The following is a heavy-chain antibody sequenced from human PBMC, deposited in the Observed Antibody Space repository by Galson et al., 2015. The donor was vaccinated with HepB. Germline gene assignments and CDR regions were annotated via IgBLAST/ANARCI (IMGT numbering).Heavy chain of an antibody. D-gene: IGHD3-10*01. V-gene: IGHV3-30*01. CDR1: GFIFISYP. CDR3: AREDFFTMVRGVLDH. Sequence: SLRLSCAASGFIFISYPMHWVRQTPRKGLEWLGFISFDGNNQYYADSVEGRFTISRDNSNNTLYLQMDSLRAEDTGVYYCAREDFFTMVRGVLDHWGQGTRVTVSS. J-gene: IGHJ4*02. CDR2: ISFDGNNQ.